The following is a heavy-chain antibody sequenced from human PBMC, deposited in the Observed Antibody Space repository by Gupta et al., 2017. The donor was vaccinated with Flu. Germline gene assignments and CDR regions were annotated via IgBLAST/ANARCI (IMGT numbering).Heavy chain of an antibody. Sequence: QVQLVQSGAAVKKPGASVKVSCKASGYSFTGYHIHWVRQAPGQGLEWMGRIYPGSGDTNSAEKFQVRVTMTRDTSTSTAYMELSSLTFDDTAVYYCARDFKGSSGWSDDYWGQGTRLIVSS. D-gene: IGHD6-19*01. V-gene: IGHV1-2*06. CDR3: ARDFKGSSGWSDDY. J-gene: IGHJ4*02. CDR2: IYPGSGDT. CDR1: GYSFTGYH.